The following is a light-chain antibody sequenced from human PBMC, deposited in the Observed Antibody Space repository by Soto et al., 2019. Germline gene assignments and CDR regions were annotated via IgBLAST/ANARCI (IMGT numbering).Light chain of an antibody. CDR3: NSFTSSSTYV. V-gene: IGLV2-14*03. CDR2: DVS. CDR1: SSDVGSYVY. Sequence: QSALTQPASVSGSPGQSITISCTGTSSDVGSYVYVSWYQQHPGKAPRLMIYDVSNRPSGVSNRFSGSKSGNTASLTISGLKAEDEDAYYCNSFTSSSTYVFGTGTKLTVL. J-gene: IGLJ1*01.